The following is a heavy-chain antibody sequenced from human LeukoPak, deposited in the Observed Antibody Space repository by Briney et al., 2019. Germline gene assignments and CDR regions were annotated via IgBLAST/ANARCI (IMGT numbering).Heavy chain of an antibody. J-gene: IGHJ4*02. D-gene: IGHD3-10*01. V-gene: IGHV3-21*01. CDR3: ATGGSGSTYYFGY. CDR2: ISVSNTYI. CDR1: GFNFSSFG. Sequence: AGGSLRLSCAASGFNFSSFGVNWVRQAPGKGLEWVSTISVSNTYIYYTDSGKGRFTISRDNAKNSLYLQMNSLRADDTAVYYCATGGSGSTYYFGYWGQGTLVTVSS.